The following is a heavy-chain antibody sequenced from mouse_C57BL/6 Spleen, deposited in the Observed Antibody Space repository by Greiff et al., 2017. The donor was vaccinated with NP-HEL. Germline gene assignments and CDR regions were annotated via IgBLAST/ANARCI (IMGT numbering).Heavy chain of an antibody. V-gene: IGHV1-4*01. CDR2: INPSSGYT. Sequence: VQLQQSGAELARPGASVKMSCKASGYTFTSYTMHWVKQRPGQGLEWIGYINPSSGYTKYNQKFKDKATLTADKSSSTAYMQLSSLTSEDSAVYYCARSDDGYYLYAMDYWGQGTSVTVSS. D-gene: IGHD2-3*01. J-gene: IGHJ4*01. CDR3: ARSDDGYYLYAMDY. CDR1: GYTFTSYT.